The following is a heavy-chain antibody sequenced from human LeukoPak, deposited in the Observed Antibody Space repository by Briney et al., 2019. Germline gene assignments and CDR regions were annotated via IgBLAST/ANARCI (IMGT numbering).Heavy chain of an antibody. CDR1: GFTFSSYW. J-gene: IGHJ4*02. CDR2: TKQDGSEK. D-gene: IGHD2-15*01. CDR3: ARGYCSGGSCFFDY. V-gene: IGHV3-7*01. Sequence: GGSLRLSCAASGFTFSSYWMSWVRQAPGKGLEWVANTKQDGSEKYYVDSVKGRFTISRDNAKNSLYLQMNSLRAEDTAVYYCARGYCSGGSCFFDYWGQGTLVTVSS.